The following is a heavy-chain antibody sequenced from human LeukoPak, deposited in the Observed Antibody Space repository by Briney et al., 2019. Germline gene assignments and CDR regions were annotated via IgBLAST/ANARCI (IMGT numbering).Heavy chain of an antibody. D-gene: IGHD2-2*01. V-gene: IGHV4-34*01. CDR3: ARGRVGVPAARPLMDV. CDR1: GGSFSGYY. CDR2: INHSGST. Sequence: PSETLSLTCAVYGGSFSGYYWSWIRQPPGKGLEWTGEINHSGSTNYNPSLKSRVTISVDTSKNQFSLKLSSVTAADTAVYYCARGRVGVPAARPLMDVWGKGTTVTVSS. J-gene: IGHJ6*04.